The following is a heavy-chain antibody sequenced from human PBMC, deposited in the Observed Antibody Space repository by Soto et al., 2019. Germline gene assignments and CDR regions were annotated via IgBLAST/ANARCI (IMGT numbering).Heavy chain of an antibody. D-gene: IGHD2-2*02. CDR1: GFTFSSYA. Sequence: GGSLRLSCAASGFTFSSYAMSWVRQAPGKGLEWVSAISGSGGSTYYADSVKGRFTISRDNSKNTLYLQMNSLRAGDTAVYYCAKYRQPLLYPGSWFDPWGQGTLVTVSS. CDR3: AKYRQPLLYPGSWFDP. V-gene: IGHV3-23*01. J-gene: IGHJ5*02. CDR2: ISGSGGST.